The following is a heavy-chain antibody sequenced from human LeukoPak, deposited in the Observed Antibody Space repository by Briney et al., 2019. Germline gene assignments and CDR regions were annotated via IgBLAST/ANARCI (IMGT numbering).Heavy chain of an antibody. J-gene: IGHJ4*02. V-gene: IGHV5-51*01. CDR3: ARQGIEMATNNGPTFDY. Sequence: GESLKISCQGSGYRFTNYWIGWVRQMPGKGLEWMGIIYPGDSDIKYSPSFQGQIIISTDKSINTAYLQWCSLKASDTAMYYCARQGIEMATNNGPTFDYWGQGTLVTVSS. D-gene: IGHD5-24*01. CDR1: GYRFTNYW. CDR2: IYPGDSDI.